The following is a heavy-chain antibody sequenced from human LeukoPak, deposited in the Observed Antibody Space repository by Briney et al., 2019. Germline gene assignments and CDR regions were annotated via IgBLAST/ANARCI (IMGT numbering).Heavy chain of an antibody. CDR1: GFTFSSYG. V-gene: IGHV3-30*02. Sequence: GGSLRLSCAASGFTFSSYGMHWVRQAPGKGLEWVAFIRYDGSNKYYADSVKGRFTISRDNSKNTLYLQMNSLRAEDTAVYYCARGDFWSGYYSDNWGQGTLVTVSS. CDR2: IRYDGSNK. D-gene: IGHD3-3*01. CDR3: ARGDFWSGYYSDN. J-gene: IGHJ4*02.